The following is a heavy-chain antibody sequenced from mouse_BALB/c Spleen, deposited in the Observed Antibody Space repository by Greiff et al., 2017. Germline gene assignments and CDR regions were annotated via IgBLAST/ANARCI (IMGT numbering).Heavy chain of an antibody. Sequence: EVQLVESGGGLVKPGGSLKLSCAASGFTFSDYYMYWVRQTPEKRLEWVATISDGGSYTYYPDSVKGRFTISRDNAKNNLYLQMSSMKSEDTAMYYCAREGGHWGQGTLVTVSA. CDR3: AREGGH. CDR1: GFTFSDYY. J-gene: IGHJ3*01. V-gene: IGHV5-4*02. CDR2: ISDGGSYT.